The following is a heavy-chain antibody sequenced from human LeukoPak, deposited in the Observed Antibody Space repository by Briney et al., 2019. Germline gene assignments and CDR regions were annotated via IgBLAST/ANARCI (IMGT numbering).Heavy chain of an antibody. Sequence: SVKVSCKASGGTFSSYAFSWVRQAPGQGLEWMGGIIPIFGTANYAQKFQGRVTITADESTSTAYMELSSLRSEDTAVYYCATRIAAADPYYYYGMDVWGQGTTVTVSS. V-gene: IGHV1-69*13. CDR1: GGTFSSYA. CDR2: IIPIFGTA. CDR3: ATRIAAADPYYYYGMDV. D-gene: IGHD6-13*01. J-gene: IGHJ6*02.